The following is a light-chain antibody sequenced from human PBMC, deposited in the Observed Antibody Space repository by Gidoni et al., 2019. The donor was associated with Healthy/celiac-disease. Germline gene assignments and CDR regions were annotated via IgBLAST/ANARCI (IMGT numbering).Light chain of an antibody. J-gene: IGKJ2*01. Sequence: DIQMTQSPSTLSASVGDRVTITCRASQSISSWLDWYQQKPGKAPKLLIDKASSLEIGCTSRFSGSGSGTEFTRTISSMKPDDCATYYCQQYNSYSYTCGQGTKLEIK. CDR3: QQYNSYSYT. V-gene: IGKV1-5*03. CDR1: QSISSW. CDR2: KAS.